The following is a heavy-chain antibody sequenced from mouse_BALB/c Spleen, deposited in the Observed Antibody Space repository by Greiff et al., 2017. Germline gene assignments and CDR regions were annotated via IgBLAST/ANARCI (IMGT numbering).Heavy chain of an antibody. J-gene: IGHJ3*01. CDR3: ARGYRYDGAWFAY. D-gene: IGHD2-14*01. V-gene: IGHV5-4*02. Sequence: EVQLVESGGGLVKPGGSLKLSCAASGFTFSDYYMYWVRQTPEKRLEWVATISDGGSYTYYPDSVKGRFTISRDNAKNNLYLQMSSLKSEDTAMYYCARGYRYDGAWFAYWGQGTLVTVSA. CDR2: ISDGGSYT. CDR1: GFTFSDYY.